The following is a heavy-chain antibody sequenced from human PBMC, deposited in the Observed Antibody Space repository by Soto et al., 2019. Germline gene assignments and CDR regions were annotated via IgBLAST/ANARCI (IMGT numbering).Heavy chain of an antibody. CDR2: IVVGSGNT. Sequence: RASVKVSCKASGFTFTSSAVQWVRQARGQRLEWIGWIVVGSGNTNYAQKFQERVTITRDMSTSTAYMELSSLRSEDTAVYYCAAGPQVHHYDFWSAYYYGMDVWGQGTTVTVSS. V-gene: IGHV1-58*01. CDR1: GFTFTSSA. J-gene: IGHJ6*02. D-gene: IGHD3-3*01. CDR3: AAGPQVHHYDFWSAYYYGMDV.